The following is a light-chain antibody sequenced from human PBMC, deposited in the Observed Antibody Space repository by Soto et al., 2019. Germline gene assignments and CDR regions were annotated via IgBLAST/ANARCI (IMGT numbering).Light chain of an antibody. V-gene: IGKV3-11*01. CDR3: QQRSNWPLT. CDR2: DAS. Sequence: EIVLTQSPATLSLSPGERATLSCRASQSVSSYLAWFQQKAGQAPILLIYDASNRATVIPARFSGSGSGTDFTLTISSLEPEDFAIYFCQQRSNWPLTFGPGTKVDIK. CDR1: QSVSSY. J-gene: IGKJ3*01.